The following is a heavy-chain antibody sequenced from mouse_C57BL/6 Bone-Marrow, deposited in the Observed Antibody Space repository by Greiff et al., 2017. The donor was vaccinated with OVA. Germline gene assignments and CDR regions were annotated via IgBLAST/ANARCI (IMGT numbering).Heavy chain of an antibody. CDR3: ARLVTTVFDY. Sequence: QVQLQQSGAELVRPGTSVKMSCKASGYTFTNYWIGWAKQRPGHGLEWIGDIYPGGGYPNYNEKFKGKATLTADKSSSTAYMQFSSLTSEDSAIYYCARLVTTVFDYWGQGTTLTVSS. V-gene: IGHV1-63*01. D-gene: IGHD1-1*01. J-gene: IGHJ2*01. CDR1: GYTFTNYW. CDR2: IYPGGGYP.